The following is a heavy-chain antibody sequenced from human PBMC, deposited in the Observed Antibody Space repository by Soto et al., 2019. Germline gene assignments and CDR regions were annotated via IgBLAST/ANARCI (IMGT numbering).Heavy chain of an antibody. CDR3: AREGAITMVRGVIPNYGMDV. CDR1: GFTFSSYR. V-gene: IGHV3-21*01. J-gene: IGHJ6*02. D-gene: IGHD3-10*01. Sequence: PXGSLRLTGAASGFTFSSYRMNWVRQAPGKGLEWVSSISSSSSYIYYADSVKGRFTISRDNAKNSLYLQMNSLRAEDTAVYYCAREGAITMVRGVIPNYGMDVWGQGTTVTVSS. CDR2: ISSSSSYI.